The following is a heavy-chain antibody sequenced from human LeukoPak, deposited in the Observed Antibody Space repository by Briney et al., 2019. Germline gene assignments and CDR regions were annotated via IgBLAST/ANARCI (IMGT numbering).Heavy chain of an antibody. Sequence: GGSLRLSCAASGFTFSSYAMTWVRQTPGKGLVWVSGISGSGGRTYYADSVQGRFTISRDNSKNTLYLQMNSLRAEDTAVYYCAKDRVAVAAFGDYWGQGTLVTVSS. CDR1: GFTFSSYA. CDR2: ISGSGGRT. J-gene: IGHJ4*02. D-gene: IGHD6-19*01. V-gene: IGHV3-23*01. CDR3: AKDRVAVAAFGDY.